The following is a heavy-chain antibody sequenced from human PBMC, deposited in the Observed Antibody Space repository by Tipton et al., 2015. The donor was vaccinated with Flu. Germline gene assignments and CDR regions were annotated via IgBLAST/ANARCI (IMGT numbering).Heavy chain of an antibody. J-gene: IGHJ4*02. V-gene: IGHV3-7*01. CDR3: ARSSTRGESDF. CDR2: IKQDGSEK. D-gene: IGHD3-16*01. CDR1: GFSVSSHY. Sequence: SLRLSCAASGFSVSSHYMSWVRQAPGKGLEWVANIKQDGSEKYYVNSVRGRFTISRDNARNSLYLQMNGLRAEDTAVYYCARSSTRGESDFWGQGTLVTVSS.